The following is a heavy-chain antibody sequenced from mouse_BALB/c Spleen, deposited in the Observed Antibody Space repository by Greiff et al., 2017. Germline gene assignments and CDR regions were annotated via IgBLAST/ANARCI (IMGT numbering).Heavy chain of an antibody. Sequence: EVKLVESGGGLVKPGGSLKLSCAASGFTFSSYAMSWVRQTPEKRLQWVASISSGGSTYYPDSVKGRFTISRDNARNILYLQMTSLRSEDTAMYYCARQSSSYAMDYWGQGTSVTVSS. D-gene: IGHD1-3*01. V-gene: IGHV5-6-5*01. J-gene: IGHJ4*01. CDR1: GFTFSSYA. CDR2: ISSGGST. CDR3: ARQSSSYAMDY.